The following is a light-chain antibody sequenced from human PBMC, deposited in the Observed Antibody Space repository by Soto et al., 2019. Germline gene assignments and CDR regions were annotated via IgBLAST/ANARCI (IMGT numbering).Light chain of an antibody. CDR1: QSVSSS. Sequence: EIVLTQSPGSLSLSPGERATLSCRASQSVSSSLAWYQQQPGQALRLSIYAAPHRATVIPDRFSGSGSATDLTLTISRLEPDAFAVSYCQQYDTSPPSMYTFGQGTKLVIK. J-gene: IGKJ2*01. CDR2: AAP. V-gene: IGKV3-20*01. CDR3: QQYDTSPPSMYT.